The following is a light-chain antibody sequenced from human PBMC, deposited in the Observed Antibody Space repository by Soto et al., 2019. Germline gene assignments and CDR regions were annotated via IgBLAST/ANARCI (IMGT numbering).Light chain of an antibody. CDR1: QTVSSSY. Sequence: EIVLTQSPGTLSLSPGERATLSCRASQTVSSSYLAWYQQKPGQAPRLLIYGASSRATGIPDRLSGSGSGTDFTLTISRLEPEDFAMYYCQQYASSPRTFGQGTKVEIK. V-gene: IGKV3-20*01. CDR2: GAS. J-gene: IGKJ1*01. CDR3: QQYASSPRT.